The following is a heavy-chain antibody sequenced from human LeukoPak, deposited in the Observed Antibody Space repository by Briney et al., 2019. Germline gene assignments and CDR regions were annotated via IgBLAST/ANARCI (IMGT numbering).Heavy chain of an antibody. J-gene: IGHJ2*01. CDR3: VRPRAAAGHWYFDL. Sequence: PGGSLRLSCAASGFTFSEDYMDWVRQAPGKGLEWVGRIRNKARSYTTEYAASVKDRFTISRDDSEKSVYLQMNSLRTEDTAVYYCVRPRAAAGHWYFDLWGRGTRVTVSS. V-gene: IGHV3-72*01. D-gene: IGHD6-13*01. CDR2: IRNKARSYTT. CDR1: GFTFSEDY.